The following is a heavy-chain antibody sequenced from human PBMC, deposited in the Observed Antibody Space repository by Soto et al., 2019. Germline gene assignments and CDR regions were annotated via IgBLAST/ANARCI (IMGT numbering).Heavy chain of an antibody. V-gene: IGHV3-30*04. CDR2: VSSDGNTT. D-gene: IGHD3-16*01. CDR3: AKDVRASSYYGMDV. Sequence: QMQLVESGGGVVQPGGSLRLLCAASGFSYNTYAMHWVRQAPGKGLDWVAVVSSDGNTTDYADSVKGRFTISRDNSNNTLYLQMNSLRAEDTAVYYGAKDVRASSYYGMDVWGQGTTVSVSS. J-gene: IGHJ6*02. CDR1: GFSYNTYA.